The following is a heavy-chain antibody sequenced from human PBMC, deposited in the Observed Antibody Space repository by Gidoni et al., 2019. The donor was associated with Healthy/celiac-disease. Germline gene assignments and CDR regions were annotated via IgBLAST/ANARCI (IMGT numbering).Heavy chain of an antibody. Sequence: QVQLVESGGGLVKPGGSLRLSCAASGFPFSDYYLSWIRTAPGKGLEWVSYSIRSGSTIYYADSVKGLFTISRDNAKNSLYLQMNSLRAEDTAVYYCARDGSYCSGGSCEWFDPWGQGTLVTVSS. CDR1: GFPFSDYY. V-gene: IGHV3-11*01. J-gene: IGHJ5*02. CDR2: SIRSGSTI. D-gene: IGHD2-15*01. CDR3: ARDGSYCSGGSCEWFDP.